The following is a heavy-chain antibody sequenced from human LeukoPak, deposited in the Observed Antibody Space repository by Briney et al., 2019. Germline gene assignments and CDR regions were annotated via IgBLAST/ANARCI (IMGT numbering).Heavy chain of an antibody. J-gene: IGHJ6*04. D-gene: IGHD3-10*02. CDR3: AELGITMIGGV. V-gene: IGHV3-48*03. CDR2: ISSSGSTI. CDR1: GFTLSNYW. Sequence: GGSLRLSCTTSGFTLSNYWMTWVRQAPGKGLEWVSYISSSGSTIYYADSVKGRFTISRDNAKNSLYLQMNSLRAEDTAVYYCAELGITMIGGVWGKGTTVTISS.